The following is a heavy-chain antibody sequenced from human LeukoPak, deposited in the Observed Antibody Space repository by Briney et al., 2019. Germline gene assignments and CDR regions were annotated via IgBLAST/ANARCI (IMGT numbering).Heavy chain of an antibody. D-gene: IGHD3-10*01. Sequence: GGSLRLSCAASGFTFSPLGMNWVRQAPGRGLEWVSYISSGTSTTYYADSVKGRFTISRDNAKNSLYLQMNSLRDEDTAVYYCARGRGLTLSYHYFDYWGRGTLVTVSS. J-gene: IGHJ4*02. CDR2: ISSGTSTT. V-gene: IGHV3-48*02. CDR3: ARGRGLTLSYHYFDY. CDR1: GFTFSPLG.